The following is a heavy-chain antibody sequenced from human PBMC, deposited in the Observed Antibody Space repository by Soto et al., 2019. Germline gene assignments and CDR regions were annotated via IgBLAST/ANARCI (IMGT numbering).Heavy chain of an antibody. CDR1: GFSLTNRRTG. CDR3: ARIHGEVRLWYFYYDMEV. V-gene: IGHV2-26*01. J-gene: IGHJ6*02. Sequence: QVTLKESGPVLVKPTEPLTLTCTVSGFSLTNRRTGVGWIRQSPGKALEWLAHIFSNDEKSYSTSLQRRLAISKDTSKSQVVLTMTNMDPVDTATYYCARIHGEVRLWYFYYDMEVWGQGTTVIVSS. D-gene: IGHD3-3*01. CDR2: IFSNDEK.